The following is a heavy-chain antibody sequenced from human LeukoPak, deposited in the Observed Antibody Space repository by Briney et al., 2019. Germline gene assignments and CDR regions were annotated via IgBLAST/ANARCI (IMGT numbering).Heavy chain of an antibody. CDR3: ARDPNGEVVVHYYLDV. D-gene: IGHD3-22*01. V-gene: IGHV1-46*01. J-gene: IGHJ6*03. Sequence: ASVKVSCKASGYTFTSYYIHWVRQAPGQGLEWMGIINPSGGFTSYAQKFQGRVTMTSDMSTSTVYMELSSLRSDDTAVYYCARDPNGEVVVHYYLDVWGKGTTVTISS. CDR2: INPSGGFT. CDR1: GYTFTSYY.